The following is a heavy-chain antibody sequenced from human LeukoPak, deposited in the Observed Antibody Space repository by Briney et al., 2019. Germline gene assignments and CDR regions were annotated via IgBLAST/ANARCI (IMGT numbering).Heavy chain of an antibody. CDR1: GYIFTGYY. Sequence: GASVKVSCKASGYIFTGYYMHWVRQAPGQGLEWMGWINPNSGGTNYAQKFQGRVTMTRDTSISTAYMELSRLRSDDTAVYYCARGGVWEWLWDDPRRGYYFDYWGQGTLVTVSS. CDR2: INPNSGGT. J-gene: IGHJ4*02. CDR3: ARGGVWEWLWDDPRRGYYFDY. D-gene: IGHD3-3*01. V-gene: IGHV1-2*02.